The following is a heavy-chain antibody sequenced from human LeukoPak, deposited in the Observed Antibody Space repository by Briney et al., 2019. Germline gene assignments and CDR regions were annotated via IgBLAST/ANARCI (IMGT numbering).Heavy chain of an antibody. J-gene: IGHJ4*02. CDR2: IYSAGNT. D-gene: IGHD6-19*01. V-gene: IGHV3-53*04. Sequence: GGSLRLSCVAAGFTVSSNYMSWVGQAPGKGLEWVSVIYSAGNTYYADSMKGRFTISRHNSETTLYLHMNSLRVEDTAVYFCARGGTPGYSSGRIDYWGQGTLVTVSS. CDR3: ARGGTPGYSSGRIDY. CDR1: GFTVSSNY.